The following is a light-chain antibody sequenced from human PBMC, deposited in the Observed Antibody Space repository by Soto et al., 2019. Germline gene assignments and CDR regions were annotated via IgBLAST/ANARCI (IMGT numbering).Light chain of an antibody. J-gene: IGLJ3*02. CDR1: SSDVGGYNF. CDR3: SSRATKAGGDNWV. Sequence: QSALTQPPSASGSPGQSVTISCTGTSSDVGGYNFVSWYQQHPDKAPKLMIYEVSKRPSGVPDRFSGSKSGNTASLTVSGLQAEDEAEYYCSSRATKAGGDNWVFGGGTKLTVL. CDR2: EVS. V-gene: IGLV2-8*01.